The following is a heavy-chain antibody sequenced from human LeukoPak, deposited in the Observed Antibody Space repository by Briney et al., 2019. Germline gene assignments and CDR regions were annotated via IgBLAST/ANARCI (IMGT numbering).Heavy chain of an antibody. CDR2: IYYSGST. D-gene: IGHD6-6*01. CDR3: ARDSGAVIAAYYFDY. J-gene: IGHJ4*02. Sequence: SETLSLTCTVSGGSISSSSYYWGWIRQPPGKGLEWIGSIYYSGSTYYNPSLKSRVTISVDTSKNQFSLKLSSVTAADTAVYYCARDSGAVIAAYYFDYWGQGTLVTVSS. V-gene: IGHV4-39*07. CDR1: GGSISSSSYY.